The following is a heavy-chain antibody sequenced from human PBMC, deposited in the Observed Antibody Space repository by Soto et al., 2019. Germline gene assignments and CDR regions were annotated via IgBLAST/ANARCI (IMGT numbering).Heavy chain of an antibody. CDR1: GYTFTSYD. V-gene: IGHV1-8*01. CDR2: MNPNSGNT. Sequence: ASVKVSCKASGYTFTSYDINWVRQATGQGLEWMGWMNPNSGNTGYAQKFQGRVTMTRNTSISTAYMELSSLRSEDTAVYYCARFDLRITIFGVVIPHGDYYYRMDVWGQGTTVTVSS. J-gene: IGHJ6*02. CDR3: ARFDLRITIFGVVIPHGDYYYRMDV. D-gene: IGHD3-3*01.